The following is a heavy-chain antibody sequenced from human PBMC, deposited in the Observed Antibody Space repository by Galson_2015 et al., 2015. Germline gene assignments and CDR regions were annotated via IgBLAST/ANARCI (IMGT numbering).Heavy chain of an antibody. CDR2: IKQDGSEK. J-gene: IGHJ4*02. CDR1: GFTFSSYW. CDR3: ASDRITMTSSDY. D-gene: IGHD3-22*01. V-gene: IGHV3-7*03. Sequence: SLRLSCAASGFTFSSYWMSWVRQAPGKGLEWVANIKQDGSEKYYVDSVKGRFTISRDNAKNSLYLQMNSLRAEDTAVYYCASDRITMTSSDYWGQGTLVTVSS.